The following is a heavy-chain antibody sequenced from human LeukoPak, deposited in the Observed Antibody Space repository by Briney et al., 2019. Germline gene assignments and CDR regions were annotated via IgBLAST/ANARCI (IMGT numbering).Heavy chain of an antibody. CDR2: INHSGST. V-gene: IGHV4-34*01. D-gene: IGHD3-10*01. CDR3: AKSNGYGLVDI. J-gene: IGHJ3*02. Sequence: PSETLSLTCAVYGGSFSGYYWSWIRQPPGKGLEWIGEINHSGSTNYNPSLKSRVTISVDTSKNQFSLKLNSVTAADTAIYYCAKSNGYGLVDIWGQGTMVTVSS. CDR1: GGSFSGYY.